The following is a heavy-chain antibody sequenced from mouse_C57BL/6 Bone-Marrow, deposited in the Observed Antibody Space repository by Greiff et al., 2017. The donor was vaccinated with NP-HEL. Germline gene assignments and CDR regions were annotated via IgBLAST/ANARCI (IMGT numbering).Heavy chain of an antibody. Sequence: VQLKESGPGLVKPSQTVFLTCTVTGISITTGNYRWSWIRQFPGNKLEWIGYIYYSGTITYNPSLTSRTTITRDTPKNQFFLEMNSLTAEDTATYYCARDKNYGSSYGYFDVWGTGTTVTVSS. D-gene: IGHD1-1*01. J-gene: IGHJ1*03. V-gene: IGHV3-5*01. CDR3: ARDKNYGSSYGYFDV. CDR1: GISITTGNYR. CDR2: IYYSGTI.